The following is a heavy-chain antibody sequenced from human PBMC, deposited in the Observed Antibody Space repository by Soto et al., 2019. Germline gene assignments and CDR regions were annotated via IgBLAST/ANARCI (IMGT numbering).Heavy chain of an antibody. D-gene: IGHD3-3*01. V-gene: IGHV4-61*01. Sequence: PSETLSPTCTVSGGSVCSATYSWNWIRQPPGKGLEWIGNIYYSGSTNYNPSLKSRVTISVDTSKNQFSLKLRSVAAAGTAVYYCARGDYDFWSGSPKNTRFDPWGQGTLVTVSS. CDR2: IYYSGST. CDR1: GGSVCSATYS. J-gene: IGHJ5*02. CDR3: ARGDYDFWSGSPKNTRFDP.